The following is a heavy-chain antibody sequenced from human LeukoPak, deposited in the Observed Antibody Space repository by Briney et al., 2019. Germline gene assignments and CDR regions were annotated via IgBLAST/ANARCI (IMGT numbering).Heavy chain of an antibody. J-gene: IGHJ5*02. V-gene: IGHV5-10-1*01. CDR3: ARVARITMVRGVIIRGFDP. CDR1: GYSFTSYW. D-gene: IGHD3-10*01. CDR2: IDPSDSYT. Sequence: GESLKISCKDSGYSFTSYWICWVRQMPGKGLEWMGRIDPSDSYTNYSPSFQGHVTISADKSISTAYLPWSSLKASDTAMYYCARVARITMVRGVIIRGFDPWGQGTLVTVSS.